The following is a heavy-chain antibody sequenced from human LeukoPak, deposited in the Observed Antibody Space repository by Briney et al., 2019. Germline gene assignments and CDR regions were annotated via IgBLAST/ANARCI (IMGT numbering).Heavy chain of an antibody. D-gene: IGHD3-16*01. CDR3: ATENFGLGSPFDP. V-gene: IGHV1-24*01. Sequence: GASVKVSCKVAGYTLNEVSMHWVRQAPGKGLEWMGGFDPEDGERIYAQKFQGRVTMTEDTSTDTAYMELSSLTSGDKAMYYCATENFGLGSPFDPWGQGTLVTVSS. CDR1: GYTLNEVS. CDR2: FDPEDGER. J-gene: IGHJ5*02.